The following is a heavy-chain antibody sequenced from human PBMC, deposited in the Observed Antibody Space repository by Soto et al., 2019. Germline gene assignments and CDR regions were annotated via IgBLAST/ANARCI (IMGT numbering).Heavy chain of an antibody. Sequence: QVQLVQSGAEVKKAGSSVKVSCKASGGTFSSYTVGWVRQAPGQGLEWMGGSTPLFGTPSYAQKFQGRVTITADDSTATAYMELRSLTSEDTAVYYCASRYYLPLPAGVAGDTEYFHHWGQGTLVTDSS. CDR1: GGTFSSYT. CDR2: STPLFGTP. J-gene: IGHJ1*01. CDR3: ASRYYLPLPAGVAGDTEYFHH. D-gene: IGHD6-19*01. V-gene: IGHV1-69*01.